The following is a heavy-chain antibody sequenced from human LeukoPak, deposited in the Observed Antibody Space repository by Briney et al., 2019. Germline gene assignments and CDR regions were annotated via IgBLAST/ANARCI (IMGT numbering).Heavy chain of an antibody. J-gene: IGHJ6*02. V-gene: IGHV4-34*01. CDR3: ARGWGYDSSDYYRIKSHYYYGMDV. D-gene: IGHD3-22*01. CDR1: GGSFSGYY. Sequence: SETLSLTCAVYGGSFSGYYWSWIRQPPGKGLEWIGEINHSGSTNYNPSLKSRVTISVDTSKNQFSLKLSSVTAADTAVYYCARGWGYDSSDYYRIKSHYYYGMDVWGQGTTVTVSS. CDR2: INHSGST.